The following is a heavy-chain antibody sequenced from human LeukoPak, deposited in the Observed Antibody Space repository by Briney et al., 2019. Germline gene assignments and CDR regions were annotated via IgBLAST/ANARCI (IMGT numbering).Heavy chain of an antibody. CDR1: GFTFSSYA. D-gene: IGHD6-19*01. V-gene: IGHV3-30-3*01. Sequence: GRSLRLSCAASGFTFSSYAMHWVRQAPGKGLEWVAVISYDGSNKYYADSVKGRFTISRDNSKNTLYLQMNSLRAEDTAVYYCARAPYSSGPLDYWGQGTLVTVSS. CDR3: ARAPYSSGPLDY. J-gene: IGHJ4*02. CDR2: ISYDGSNK.